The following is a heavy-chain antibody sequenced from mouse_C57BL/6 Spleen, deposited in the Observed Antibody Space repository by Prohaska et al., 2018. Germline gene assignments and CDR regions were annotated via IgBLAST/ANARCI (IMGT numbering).Heavy chain of an antibody. J-gene: IGHJ2*01. Sequence: GVINPYNGGTSYNQKFKGKATLTVDKSSSTAYMELRSLTSEDTAVYYCARGPHYYGSYFDYWGQGTTLTVSS. D-gene: IGHD1-1*01. V-gene: IGHV1-18*01. CDR2: INPYNGGT. CDR3: ARGPHYYGSYFDY.